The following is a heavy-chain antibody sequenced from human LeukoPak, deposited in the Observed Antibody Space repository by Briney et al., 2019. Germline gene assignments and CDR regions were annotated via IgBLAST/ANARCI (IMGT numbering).Heavy chain of an antibody. CDR3: ARDLIHSAAGDFDF. D-gene: IGHD3-16*01. CDR1: GGSISSYY. CDR2: IYTTGST. V-gene: IGHV4-4*07. J-gene: IGHJ4*02. Sequence: PSETLSLICTVSGGSISSYYWSCIRQPAGKGLEWIGRIYTTGSTNYNPSLKSRVTMSVDTSKNQFSLRLSSVTAADTAVYYCARDLIHSAAGDFDFWGQGTLVTVSS.